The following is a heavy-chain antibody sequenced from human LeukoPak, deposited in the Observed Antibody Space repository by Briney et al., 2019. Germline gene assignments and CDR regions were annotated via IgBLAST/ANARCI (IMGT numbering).Heavy chain of an antibody. CDR3: ARIPVDYGSGSYVDY. Sequence: VSGPALVKPTQTLTLTCTFSGFSLSTSGMRVSWIRQPPGKALEWLARIDWDDVKFYSTSLKTRLTISKDTSKNQVVLTMTNMDPVDTATYYCARIPVDYGSGSYVDYWGQGTLVTVSS. V-gene: IGHV2-70*04. J-gene: IGHJ4*02. CDR1: GFSLSTSGMR. D-gene: IGHD3-10*01. CDR2: IDWDDVK.